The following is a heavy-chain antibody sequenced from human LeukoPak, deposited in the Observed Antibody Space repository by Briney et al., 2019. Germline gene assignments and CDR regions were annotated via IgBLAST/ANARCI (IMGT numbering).Heavy chain of an antibody. CDR3: ARVQWLLPVY. CDR2: ITGTGGTT. V-gene: IGHV3-23*01. Sequence: GGTLRLSCAASGFTFSNYAMSWVRQAPGKELEWVSAITGTGGTTYYADSVKGRFTISRDNSKNTLYLQMNSLRAEDTAVYYCARVQWLLPVYWGQGTLVTVSS. J-gene: IGHJ4*02. D-gene: IGHD3-22*01. CDR1: GFTFSNYA.